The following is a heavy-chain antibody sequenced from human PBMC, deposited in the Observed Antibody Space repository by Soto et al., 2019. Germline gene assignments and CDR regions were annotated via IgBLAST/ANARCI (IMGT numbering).Heavy chain of an antibody. CDR3: ARVGMYYDYVWGRRHFDY. CDR1: GFTFSSYW. Sequence: EVQLVESGGGLVQPGGSLRLSCAASGFTFSSYWMSWVRQAPGKGLEWVANIKQDGSEKYYVDSVKGRFTISRDNAKNSLYLQMNSLRAEDTAVYYCARVGMYYDYVWGRRHFDYWGQGTLVTVSS. CDR2: IKQDGSEK. D-gene: IGHD3-16*01. J-gene: IGHJ4*02. V-gene: IGHV3-7*01.